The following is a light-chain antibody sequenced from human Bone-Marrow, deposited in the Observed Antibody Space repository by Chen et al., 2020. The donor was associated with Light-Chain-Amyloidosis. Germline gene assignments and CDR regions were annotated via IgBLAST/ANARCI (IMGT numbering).Light chain of an antibody. Sequence: QSALTQPASVSGSPGQSITISCTGTSSDVGGDNHVSRYQQHTDKAPKLMIYDVTNRPSWVPDRFSGAESDNTSSLTIAGLQTEDEADYFCSSCTITNTLVFGSGTRVTVL. V-gene: IGLV2-14*01. CDR1: SSDVGGDNH. J-gene: IGLJ1*01. CDR2: DVT. CDR3: SSCTITNTLV.